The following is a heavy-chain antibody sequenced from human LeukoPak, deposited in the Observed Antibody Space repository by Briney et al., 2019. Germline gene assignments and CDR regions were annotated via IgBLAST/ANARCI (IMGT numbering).Heavy chain of an antibody. D-gene: IGHD3-10*01. CDR3: ARDRITMVRGVRVDWFDP. V-gene: IGHV4-61*02. CDR2: IYTSGST. CDR1: GGSISSGSYY. J-gene: IGHJ5*02. Sequence: PSQTLSLICTVSGGSISSGSYYWSWVRQPAGKGLEWIGRIYTSGSTNYNPSLKSRVTISVDTSKNQFSLKLSSVTAADTAVYYCARDRITMVRGVRVDWFDPWGQGTLVTVSS.